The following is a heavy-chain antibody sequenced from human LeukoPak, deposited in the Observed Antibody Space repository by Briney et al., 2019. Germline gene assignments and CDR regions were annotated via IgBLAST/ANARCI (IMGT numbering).Heavy chain of an antibody. Sequence: GGSLRLSCAASGFTFSGYEMNWVRQAPGKGLEWVANIKQDGSEKYYVDSVKGRFTISRDNAKNSLYLQMNSLRAEDTAVYYCARDSGEGYFDYWGQGTLVTVSS. J-gene: IGHJ4*02. D-gene: IGHD6-25*01. CDR1: GFTFSGYE. CDR2: IKQDGSEK. V-gene: IGHV3-7*05. CDR3: ARDSGEGYFDY.